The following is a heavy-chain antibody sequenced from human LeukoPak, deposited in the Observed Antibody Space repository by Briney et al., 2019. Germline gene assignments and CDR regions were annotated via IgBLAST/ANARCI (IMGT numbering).Heavy chain of an antibody. J-gene: IGHJ4*02. CDR3: AKAIAAAGIDSDY. CDR2: ISGSGGST. CDR1: GFTFSSYA. Sequence: QPGGSLRLSCAASGFTFSSYAMGWGRQAPGKGLGWVSAISGSGGSTYYVDSVKGRCTISRDNSKNTLYLQMNSLRAEDTAVYYCAKAIAAAGIDSDYWGQGTLVTVSS. V-gene: IGHV3-23*01. D-gene: IGHD6-13*01.